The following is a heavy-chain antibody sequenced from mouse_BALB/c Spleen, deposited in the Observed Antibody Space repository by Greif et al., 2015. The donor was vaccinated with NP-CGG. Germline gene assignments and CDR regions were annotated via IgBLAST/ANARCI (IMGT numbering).Heavy chain of an antibody. V-gene: IGHV1-14*01. Sequence: EVQGVESGPELVKPGASVKMSCKASGYTFTSYVMHWVKQKPGQGLEWIGYINPYNDGTKYNEKFKGKATLTSDKSSSTAYMELSSLTSEDSAVYYCARRDYDYEGFAYWGQGTLVTVSA. J-gene: IGHJ3*01. CDR2: INPYNDGT. D-gene: IGHD2-4*01. CDR3: ARRDYDYEGFAY. CDR1: GYTFTSYV.